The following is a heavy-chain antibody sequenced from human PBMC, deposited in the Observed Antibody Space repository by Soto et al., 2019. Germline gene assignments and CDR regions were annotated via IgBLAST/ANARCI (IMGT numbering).Heavy chain of an antibody. CDR2: IIPIFGTA. V-gene: IGHV1-69*13. Sequence: SVKVSCKASGGTFSSYAISWVRQAPGQGLEWMGGIIPIFGTANYAQKFQGRVTITADESTSTANMELSSLRSEDTAVYYCARRKVGDSSTSFLYWYFDLWGRGTLVTVSS. J-gene: IGHJ2*01. D-gene: IGHD2-2*01. CDR3: ARRKVGDSSTSFLYWYFDL. CDR1: GGTFSSYA.